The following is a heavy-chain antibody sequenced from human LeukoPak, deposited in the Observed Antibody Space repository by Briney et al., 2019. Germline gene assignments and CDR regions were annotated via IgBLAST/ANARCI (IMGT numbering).Heavy chain of an antibody. D-gene: IGHD3-16*01. V-gene: IGHV3-23*01. J-gene: IGHJ2*01. CDR2: ISNSASRT. CDR3: AKRGSTYANWYFDL. Sequence: GGSLRLSCAASGLTFSSNAMSWVRQAPGKGLEWVSGISNSASRTYYADSVKGRFTIPRDNSKNTLYLQMNSLRAEDTAVYYCAKRGSTYANWYFDLWGRGTLVTVSS. CDR1: GLTFSSNA.